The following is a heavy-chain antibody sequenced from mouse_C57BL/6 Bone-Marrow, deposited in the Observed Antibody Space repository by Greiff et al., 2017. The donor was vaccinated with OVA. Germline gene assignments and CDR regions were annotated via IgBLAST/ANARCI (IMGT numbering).Heavy chain of an antibody. CDR1: GISITTGNYR. CDR3: ARDNGYYGSSTLDY. Sequence: EVKLLESGPGLVKPSQTVFLTCTVTGISITTGNYRWSWIRQFPGNKLEWIGYIYYSGTITYNPSLTSRTTITRDTPKNQFFLEMNSLTAEDTATYYCARDNGYYGSSTLDYWGQGTTLTVSS. V-gene: IGHV3-5*01. J-gene: IGHJ2*01. D-gene: IGHD1-1*01. CDR2: IYYSGTI.